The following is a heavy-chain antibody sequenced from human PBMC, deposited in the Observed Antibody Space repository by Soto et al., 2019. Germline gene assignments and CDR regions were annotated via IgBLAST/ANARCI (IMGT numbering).Heavy chain of an antibody. CDR2: IYPGDSDT. CDR3: ARFVHGDYGDYYYGMDV. CDR1: GYSFTSYW. Sequence: GESLKISCKGSGYSFTSYWIGWVRQMPGKGLEWMGIIYPGDSDTRYSPSFQGQVTTSADKSISTAYLQWSSLKASDTAMYYCARFVHGDYGDYYYGMDVWGQGTTVTVSS. D-gene: IGHD4-17*01. V-gene: IGHV5-51*01. J-gene: IGHJ6*02.